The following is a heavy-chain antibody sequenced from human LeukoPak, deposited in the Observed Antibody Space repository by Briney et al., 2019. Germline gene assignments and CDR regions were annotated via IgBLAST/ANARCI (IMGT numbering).Heavy chain of an antibody. V-gene: IGHV4-4*02. J-gene: IGHJ4*01. CDR3: ASRYNWNHFDY. Sequence: SETLSLTCAVSGGSISKTNWWSWVRQSPGTGLEWIGEIWHSGYTNYNPSLKSRVTTSVDTSKNQFSLRLTSVTAADTAIYYCASRYNWNHFDYWGHGTLVTVSS. D-gene: IGHD1-20*01. CDR2: IWHSGYT. CDR1: GGSISKTNW.